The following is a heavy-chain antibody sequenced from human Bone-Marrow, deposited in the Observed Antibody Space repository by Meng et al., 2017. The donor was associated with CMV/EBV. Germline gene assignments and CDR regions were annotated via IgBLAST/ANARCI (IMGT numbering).Heavy chain of an antibody. CDR1: GFTVSSNY. D-gene: IGHD1-26*01. V-gene: IGHV3-66*02. Sequence: GESLKISCAASGFTVSSNYMSWVRQAPGKGLEWVSVIYSGGSTYYAHSVKGRFTISRDNSKNTLYLQMNSLRAEDTAVYYCARDIPGSIGGAFDIWAQGPMATFSS. CDR2: IYSGGST. J-gene: IGHJ3*02. CDR3: ARDIPGSIGGAFDI.